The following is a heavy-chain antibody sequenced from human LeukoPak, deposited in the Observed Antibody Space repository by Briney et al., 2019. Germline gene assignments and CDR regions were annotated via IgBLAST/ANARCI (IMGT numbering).Heavy chain of an antibody. CDR1: GGSISSSSYY. J-gene: IGHJ6*03. Sequence: SETLSLTCTVSGGSISSSSYYWGWIRQPPGKGLEWIVSIYYSGSTYYNPSLKSRVTISVDTSKNQFSLKLSSVTAADTAVYYAAAGTGLGYYYYYMNVWGKGTTVTVSS. D-gene: IGHD6-13*01. CDR2: IYYSGST. V-gene: IGHV4-39*01. CDR3: AAGTGLGYYYYYMNV.